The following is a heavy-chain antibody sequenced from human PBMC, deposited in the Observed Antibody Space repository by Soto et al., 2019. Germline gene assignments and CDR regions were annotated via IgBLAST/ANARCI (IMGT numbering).Heavy chain of an antibody. J-gene: IGHJ6*03. CDR3: ARDRTYDFWSGYIPYYYYYMDV. CDR1: GGSISSYY. Sequence: SETLSLTCTVSGGSISSYYWSWIRQPPGKGLEWIGYIYYSGSTNYNPSIKSRVTISVDTSKNQFSLNLSSVTAADTAVYYCARDRTYDFWSGYIPYYYYYMDVWGKGTTVTVSS. D-gene: IGHD3-3*01. V-gene: IGHV4-59*01. CDR2: IYYSGST.